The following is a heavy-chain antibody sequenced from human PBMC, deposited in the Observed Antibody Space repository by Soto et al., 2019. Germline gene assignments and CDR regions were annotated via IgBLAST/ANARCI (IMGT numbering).Heavy chain of an antibody. CDR1: GFTFSSYA. D-gene: IGHD1-1*01. CDR2: ISGSGGST. J-gene: IGHJ6*03. CDR3: AKQGGTSPYYYMDV. V-gene: IGHV3-23*01. Sequence: EVQLLESGGGLVQPGGSLRLSCAASGFTFSSYAMSWVRQAPGKGLEWVSAISGSGGSTYYADSVKGRFTNSRDNSKNTLYLQMNSRRAEDTAVYYCAKQGGTSPYYYMDVWGKGTTVTVSS.